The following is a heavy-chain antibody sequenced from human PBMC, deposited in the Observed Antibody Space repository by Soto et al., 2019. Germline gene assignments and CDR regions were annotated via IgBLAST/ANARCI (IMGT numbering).Heavy chain of an antibody. CDR3: TRGPRPISTGTGAY. Sequence: GGSLRLSCAASGFIFKMYWMHWVRQSPGKGLVWISRIYNGGTYSDYADSVRGRFTISRDNVNDTLYLQMNNLRAEDSGLYYCTRGPRPISTGTGAYWGQGTQVTVSS. J-gene: IGHJ4*02. CDR1: GFIFKMYW. CDR2: IYNGGTYS. D-gene: IGHD3-10*01. V-gene: IGHV3-74*01.